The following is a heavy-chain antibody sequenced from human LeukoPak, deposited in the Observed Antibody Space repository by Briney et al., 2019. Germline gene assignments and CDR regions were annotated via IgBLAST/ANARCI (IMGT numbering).Heavy chain of an antibody. CDR3: ARDYFYCGGDCFVDY. J-gene: IGHJ4*02. Sequence: GGSLRLSCAASGFTFSSYTMNWIRQAPGKGLEWVSSISGSGNYIYYADSVKGRFTISRDNAKDSLYLLMNSLRAEDTAVYYCARDYFYCGGDCFVDYWGPGTLVSVSS. CDR1: GFTFSSYT. V-gene: IGHV3-21*01. CDR2: ISGSGNYI. D-gene: IGHD2-21*01.